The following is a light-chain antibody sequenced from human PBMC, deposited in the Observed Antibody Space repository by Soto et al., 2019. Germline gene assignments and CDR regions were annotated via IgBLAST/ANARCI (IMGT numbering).Light chain of an antibody. CDR2: SNN. CDR1: SSNIGSNP. V-gene: IGLV1-44*01. J-gene: IGLJ1*01. CDR3: APWDVSLTFFYV. Sequence: QSALTQPPSASGTPGQRVTISCSGSSSNIGSNPVNWYQHLPGTAPKLLIFSNNQRPSGVPDRFSGSKSGTSASLAISGLQSEDEADYYCAPWDVSLTFFYVYGTGTKFTVL.